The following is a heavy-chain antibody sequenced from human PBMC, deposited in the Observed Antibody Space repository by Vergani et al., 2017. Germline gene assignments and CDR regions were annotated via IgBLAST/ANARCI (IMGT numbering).Heavy chain of an antibody. Sequence: EVQLVESGGGLVQPGGSLRLSCAASGFTFSSYDMHWVRQATGKGLEWVSAIGTAGDTYYPGSVEGRFTISRENAKNSLYLQMNSLRAGDTAIYYCARAVSTTVGDPPGYWGQGTLVTVSS. CDR3: ARAVSTTVGDPPGY. J-gene: IGHJ4*02. D-gene: IGHD4-23*01. V-gene: IGHV3-13*01. CDR2: IGTAGDT. CDR1: GFTFSSYD.